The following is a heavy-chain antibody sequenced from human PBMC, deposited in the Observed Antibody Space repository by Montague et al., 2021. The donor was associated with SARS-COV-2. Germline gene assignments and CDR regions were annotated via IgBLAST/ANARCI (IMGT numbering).Heavy chain of an antibody. CDR1: GFTFSSYA. V-gene: IGHV3-30-3*01. CDR2: ISYGGSNK. Sequence: SLRLSCAASGFTFSSYAMHWVRQAPGKGLEWVAVISYGGSNKYYADSVKGRFTISRDNSKNTLYLQMNSLRAEDTAVYYCARELADYGMDVWGQGTTVTVSS. J-gene: IGHJ6*02. CDR3: ARELADYGMDV.